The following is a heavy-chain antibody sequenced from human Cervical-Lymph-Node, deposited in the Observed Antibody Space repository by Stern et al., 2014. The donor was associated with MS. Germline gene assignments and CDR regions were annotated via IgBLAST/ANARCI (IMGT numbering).Heavy chain of an antibody. J-gene: IGHJ4*02. CDR2: IYPGDSDT. Sequence: EVQLVESGAEVKKPGESLKISCKGSGYSFTSYWIGWVRQVPGKGLEWMAIIYPGDSDTKYSPSFQGQVTISADKSISTAYLQWSSLKASDTAMYYCAIRPYYDFWSGYYSVPNWGQGNMVTVSS. CDR1: GYSFTSYW. D-gene: IGHD3-3*01. V-gene: IGHV5-51*03. CDR3: AIRPYYDFWSGYYSVPN.